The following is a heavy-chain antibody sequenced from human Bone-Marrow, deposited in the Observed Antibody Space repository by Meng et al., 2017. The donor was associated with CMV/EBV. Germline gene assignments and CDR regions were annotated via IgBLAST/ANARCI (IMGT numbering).Heavy chain of an antibody. D-gene: IGHD3-10*01. J-gene: IGHJ4*02. V-gene: IGHV3-30*02. CDR1: GFTFSSYG. CDR2: IRYDGSNK. CDR3: AKDLPGVVWFGE. Sequence: GGSLRLSCAASGFTFSSYGMHWVRQAPGKGLEWVAFIRYDGSNKYYADSVKGRFTISRDNSKNTLYLQMSSLRADDAAVYYCAKDLPGVVWFGEWGQGTLVTVSS.